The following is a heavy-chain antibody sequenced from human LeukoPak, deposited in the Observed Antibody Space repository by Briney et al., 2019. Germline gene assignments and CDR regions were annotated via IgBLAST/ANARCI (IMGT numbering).Heavy chain of an antibody. V-gene: IGHV3-23*01. J-gene: IGHJ4*02. CDR2: ISGSGGNT. CDR1: GFTFSSYA. CDR3: AKDRGERVSPYFDWLLEGFDY. D-gene: IGHD3-9*01. Sequence: GGSLRLSCAASGFTFSSYAMSWVRQAPGKGLEWVSAISGSGGNTYYADSVKGRFTISRDNSKNTLYLQMNGLRGEDTAVYYCAKDRGERVSPYFDWLLEGFDYWGQGSLVTVSS.